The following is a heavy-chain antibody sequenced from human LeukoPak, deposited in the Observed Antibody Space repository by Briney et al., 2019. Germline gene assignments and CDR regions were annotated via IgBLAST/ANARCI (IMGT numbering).Heavy chain of an antibody. J-gene: IGHJ1*01. Sequence: SETLSLTCTVSGGSISSYYWSWIRQPPGKGLEWIGYIYYSGSTNYNPSLKSRVTISVDTSKNQFSLKLSSVTAADTAVYHCASTEGKSSGWYKYFQHWGQGTLVTVSS. V-gene: IGHV4-59*01. CDR3: ASTEGKSSGWYKYFQH. CDR1: GGSISSYY. D-gene: IGHD6-19*01. CDR2: IYYSGST.